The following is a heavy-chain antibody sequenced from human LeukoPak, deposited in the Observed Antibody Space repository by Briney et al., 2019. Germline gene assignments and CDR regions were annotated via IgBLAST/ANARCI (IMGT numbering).Heavy chain of an antibody. V-gene: IGHV4-30-2*01. CDR1: GGSISSGGYS. Sequence: SQTLSLTCAVSGGSISSGGYSWSWIRQPPGKGLEWIGYIYHSGSTYYNPSLKSRVTISVDRSKNQFSLKLSSVTAADTAVYYWARSLGGFGEIFDHWGQGTLVTVSS. CDR2: IYHSGST. CDR3: ARSLGGFGEIFDH. D-gene: IGHD3-10*01. J-gene: IGHJ4*02.